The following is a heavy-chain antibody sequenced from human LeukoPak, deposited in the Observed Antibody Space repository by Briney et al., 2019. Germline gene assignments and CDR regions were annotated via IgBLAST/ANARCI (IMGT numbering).Heavy chain of an antibody. V-gene: IGHV1-46*01. CDR3: ARGGKVRGVIIASYYYYYMDV. CDR1: GYTFTSKY. D-gene: IGHD3-10*01. Sequence: ASVKVSCKASGYTFTSKYMLWVRQAPGQGLEWMGIIDPSGGRTSYAQKFQGRVTMTRDMSTSTVYMELSSLRSEDTAVYYCARGGKVRGVIIASYYYYYMDVWGKGTTVTVSS. CDR2: IDPSGGRT. J-gene: IGHJ6*03.